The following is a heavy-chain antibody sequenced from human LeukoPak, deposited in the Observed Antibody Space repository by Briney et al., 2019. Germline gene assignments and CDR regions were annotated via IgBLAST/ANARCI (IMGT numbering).Heavy chain of an antibody. CDR1: VFAFSSYA. D-gene: IGHD6-13*01. J-gene: IGHJ4*02. Sequence: LGRSLSLSCALSVFAFSSYAMSWGREAPGKGLEWVSAISGSGGSTYYADSVNGRFTISRDNSKNTLYPQMNRLRAEDTAVYYCAKDREKYSSSWIPNYFDYWGQGTLVTVSS. CDR3: AKDREKYSSSWIPNYFDY. V-gene: IGHV3-23*01. CDR2: ISGSGGST.